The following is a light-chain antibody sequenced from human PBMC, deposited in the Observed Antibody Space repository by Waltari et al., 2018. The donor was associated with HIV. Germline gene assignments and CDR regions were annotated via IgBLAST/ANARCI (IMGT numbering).Light chain of an antibody. CDR1: RRDVGSSNR. CDR3: SSYAGARV. Sequence: QSALTQPASVSGSPGQSITISCTVTRRDVGSSNRVPWYQQYPGKAPKLIIYEVTKRPSGVSNRFSGSKSGNTASLTLSGLQADDEADYYCSSYAGARVFGGGTNLIVL. J-gene: IGLJ3*02. CDR2: EVT. V-gene: IGLV2-23*02.